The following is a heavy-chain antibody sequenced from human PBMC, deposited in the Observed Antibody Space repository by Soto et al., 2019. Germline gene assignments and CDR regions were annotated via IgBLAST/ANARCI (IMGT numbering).Heavy chain of an antibody. V-gene: IGHV1-3*01. D-gene: IGHD3-3*01. Sequence: ASVKVSCKASGYTFTSYAMDWVRQAPGQRLEWMGWINAGNGNTKYSQKLQGRVTITRDTSASTAYMELSSLRSEDTAVYDCARGFPLWFDFWGQGTLVTVSS. CDR2: INAGNGNT. J-gene: IGHJ5*01. CDR1: GYTFTSYA. CDR3: ARGFPLWFDF.